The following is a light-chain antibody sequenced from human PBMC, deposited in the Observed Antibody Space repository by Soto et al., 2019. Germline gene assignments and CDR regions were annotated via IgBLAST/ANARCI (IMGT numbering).Light chain of an antibody. CDR3: SSYSSVTTLWV. J-gene: IGLJ3*02. CDR2: EVS. V-gene: IGLV2-14*01. CDR1: SSDVGGYNY. Sequence: QSALTQPASVSGSPGQSITISCTGTSSDVGGYNYVSWYQQHPGKAPKLIIYEVSNRPSGVSNRFSGSKSGNTASLTVSGRQAEDEADYYCSSYSSVTTLWVFCGETNLTVL.